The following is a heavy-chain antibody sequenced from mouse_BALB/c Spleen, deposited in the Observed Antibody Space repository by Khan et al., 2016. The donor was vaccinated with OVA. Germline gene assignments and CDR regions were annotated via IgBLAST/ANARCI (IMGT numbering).Heavy chain of an antibody. J-gene: IGHJ3*01. CDR3: ARYDYDCDGAFAY. CDR2: ISYSGST. Sequence: EVQLVESGPSLVKPSQTLSLTCSVTGDSITSGYWNWIRKFPGNKLEYMGYISYSGSTYYNPSLKSRISITRDTSKNQYYLQLNSVTTEDTATYYCARYDYDCDGAFAYWGQGTLVTVSA. D-gene: IGHD2-4*01. V-gene: IGHV3-8*02. CDR1: GDSITSGY.